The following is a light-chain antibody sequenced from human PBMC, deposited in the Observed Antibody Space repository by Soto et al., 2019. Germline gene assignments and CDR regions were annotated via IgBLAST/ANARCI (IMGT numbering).Light chain of an antibody. CDR2: SNS. V-gene: IGLV1-44*01. CDR3: AAWDDRLNGVG. Sequence: QSVVTQTPSASGTPGQRVSFSCSGSSTNIGRNTVIWYQQVPGTTPKVLIYSNSQRPSGVPDRFSGSKSGTSASLAISRRQSDDEADYYCAAWDDRLNGVGFGGGTKLTVI. CDR1: STNIGRNT. J-gene: IGLJ2*01.